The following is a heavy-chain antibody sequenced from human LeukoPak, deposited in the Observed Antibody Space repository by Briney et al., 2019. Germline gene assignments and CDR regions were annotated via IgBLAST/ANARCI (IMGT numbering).Heavy chain of an antibody. CDR3: ARDGYYDFWSGYYSHYYSYMDV. J-gene: IGHJ6*03. CDR2: ISSSGSTI. Sequence: PGGSLRLSCAASGFTFSDYYMSWIRQAPGKGLEWVSYISSSGSTIYYADSVKGRFTISRDNAKNSLYLQMNSLRAEDTAVYYCARDGYYDFWSGYYSHYYSYMDVWGKGTTVTVSS. D-gene: IGHD3-3*01. CDR1: GFTFSDYY. V-gene: IGHV3-11*04.